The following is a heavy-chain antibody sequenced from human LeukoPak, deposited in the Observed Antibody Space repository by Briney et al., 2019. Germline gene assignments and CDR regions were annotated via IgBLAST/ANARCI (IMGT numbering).Heavy chain of an antibody. CDR3: AKPHGVGY. J-gene: IGHJ4*02. V-gene: IGHV3-23*01. D-gene: IGHD4-17*01. CDR1: GFTFSNFA. Sequence: GGSLRLSCTTSGFTFSNFAMSWVRQAPGEGLGWVSIISGSGADTFYTDSVKGRFTISRDNSKNTLYLRMNSLRAEDTAVYYCAKPHGVGYLGQGTLVTVSS. CDR2: ISGSGADT.